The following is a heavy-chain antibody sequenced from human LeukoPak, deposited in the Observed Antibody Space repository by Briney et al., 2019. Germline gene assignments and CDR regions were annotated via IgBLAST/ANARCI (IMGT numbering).Heavy chain of an antibody. CDR3: ARQEYCSGGSCYTWFDP. D-gene: IGHD2-15*01. CDR1: GYSINNYW. Sequence: GESPKISCKGSGYSINNYWIGWVRQMPGKGLEWMGIIYPADSDIRYSPSFQGQVTISADKSISTAYLQWSSLKASDTAMYYCARQEYCSGGSCYTWFDPWGQGTLVTVSS. V-gene: IGHV5-51*01. CDR2: IYPADSDI. J-gene: IGHJ5*02.